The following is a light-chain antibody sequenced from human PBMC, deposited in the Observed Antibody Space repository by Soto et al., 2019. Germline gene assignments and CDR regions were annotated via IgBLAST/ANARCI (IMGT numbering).Light chain of an antibody. CDR2: EVV. CDR1: KNDIGVYDF. CDR3: KSYAGSNTYV. J-gene: IGLJ1*01. Sequence: QSVLTQPPSASGSPGQSVTISCTGTKNDIGVYDFVSWYQHHPGKAPRLIIYEVVQRPLGVPDRFCGSKSVNTASLTVSGLQAADEADYFCKSYAGSNTYVFGSGTQVTVL. V-gene: IGLV2-8*01.